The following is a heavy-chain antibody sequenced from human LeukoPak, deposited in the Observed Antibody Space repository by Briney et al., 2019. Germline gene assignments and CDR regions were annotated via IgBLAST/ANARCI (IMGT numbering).Heavy chain of an antibody. CDR2: IYPGDSDT. J-gene: IGHJ5*02. Sequence: GESPKISCKGSGDSFTTYRIGWVRQMPGKGLEWMGIIYPGDSDTRYSPSFQGQVTISADKSISTAYLQWSSLKASDTATYYCARRRGSSSWDNWFDPWGQGTLVTVSS. D-gene: IGHD6-13*01. CDR3: ARRRGSSSWDNWFDP. CDR1: GDSFTTYR. V-gene: IGHV5-51*01.